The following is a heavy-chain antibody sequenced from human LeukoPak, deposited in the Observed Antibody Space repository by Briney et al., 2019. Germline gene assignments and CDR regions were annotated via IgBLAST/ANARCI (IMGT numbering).Heavy chain of an antibody. Sequence: ASVKVSCKASGYTFTSYGISWVRQAPGQGLEWMGWISAYNGNTNYAQKLQGRVTMTTDTSTSTAYMELRSLRSDDTAVYYCARDKPPGSGYLLSYYYYMDVWGKGTTVTVSS. J-gene: IGHJ6*03. D-gene: IGHD3-22*01. CDR1: GYTFTSYG. CDR3: ARDKPPGSGYLLSYYYYMDV. CDR2: ISAYNGNT. V-gene: IGHV1-18*01.